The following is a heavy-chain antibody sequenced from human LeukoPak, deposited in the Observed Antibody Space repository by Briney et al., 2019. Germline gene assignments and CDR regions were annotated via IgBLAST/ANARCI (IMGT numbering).Heavy chain of an antibody. CDR3: AKSPFWSGSDS. CDR2: IRSDGSNK. CDR1: GFTFSSYA. V-gene: IGHV3-30*02. J-gene: IGHJ4*02. Sequence: PGGSPRLSCAASGFTFSSYAMHWVRQAPGQGLEWVAFIRSDGSNKYYADSVKGRFTISRDNSKNTLFLQMNSLRTEDTAVYYCAKSPFWSGSDSWGQGTLVTVSS. D-gene: IGHD3-3*01.